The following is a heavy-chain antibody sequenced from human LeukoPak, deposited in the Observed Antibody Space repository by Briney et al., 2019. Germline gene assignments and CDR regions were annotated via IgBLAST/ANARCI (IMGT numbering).Heavy chain of an antibody. V-gene: IGHV3-21*01. CDR2: ISSSSSYI. Sequence: KPGGSLRLSCAASGFAFSSYSMNWVRQAPGKGLEWVSSISSSSSYIYYADSVKGRFTISRDNAKNSLYLQMNSLRAEDTAVYYCVRDRYDFWSGYYVYWGQGTLVTVSS. CDR1: GFAFSSYS. D-gene: IGHD3-3*01. J-gene: IGHJ4*02. CDR3: VRDRYDFWSGYYVY.